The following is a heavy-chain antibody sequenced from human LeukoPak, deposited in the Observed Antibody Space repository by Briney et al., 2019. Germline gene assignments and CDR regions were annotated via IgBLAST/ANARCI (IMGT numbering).Heavy chain of an antibody. V-gene: IGHV4-61*05. CDR2: IYYSGST. D-gene: IGHD6-6*01. Sequence: SETLSLTCTVSGGSISSSSYYWGWIRQPPGKGLEWIGYIYYSGSTNYNPSLKSRVTISVDTSKNQFSLKLSSVTAADTAVYYCARVAYSSSSGPFDYWGLGTLVTVSS. J-gene: IGHJ4*02. CDR1: GGSISSSSYY. CDR3: ARVAYSSSSGPFDY.